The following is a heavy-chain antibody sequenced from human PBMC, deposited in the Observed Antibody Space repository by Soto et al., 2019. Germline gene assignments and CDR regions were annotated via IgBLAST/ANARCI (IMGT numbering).Heavy chain of an antibody. D-gene: IGHD6-19*01. V-gene: IGHV4-38-2*02. J-gene: IGHJ4*01. CDR3: AKAHVMLVAGSTFDY. CDR1: GYSISSGSY. CDR2: IYHGVTT. Sequence: SETLSLTCTVSGYSISSGSYWGWIRQPPGKGPEWIASIYHGVTTFYNPSLKSRVTVSVDKSNNQFSLKLRSVTAADTAVYYCAKAHVMLVAGSTFDYWGPGPLVTV.